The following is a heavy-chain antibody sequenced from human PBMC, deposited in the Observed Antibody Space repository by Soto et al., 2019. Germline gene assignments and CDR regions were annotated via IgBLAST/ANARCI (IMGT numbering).Heavy chain of an antibody. CDR3: ARLNYYGSGSYFYCMDV. V-gene: IGHV3-48*03. J-gene: IGHJ6*02. CDR1: GFTFSSYE. D-gene: IGHD3-10*01. Sequence: PAGSVRLSCAASGFTFSSYEMNWVRQAPGKGLEWVSYISSSGSTIYYADSVKGRFTISRDNAKNSLYLQMNSLRAEDTAVYYCARLNYYGSGSYFYCMDVWCQGTTLTVPS. CDR2: ISSSGSTI.